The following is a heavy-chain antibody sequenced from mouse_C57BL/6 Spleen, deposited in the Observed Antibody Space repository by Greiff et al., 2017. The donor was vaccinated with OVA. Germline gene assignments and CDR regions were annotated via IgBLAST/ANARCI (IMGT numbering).Heavy chain of an antibody. Sequence: QVQLQQSGPGLVQPSQSLSITCTVSGFSLTSYGVHWVRQSPGKGLEWLGVIWSGGSTDYNAAFISRLSISKDNSKSQVFFKMNSLQADDTAIYYCARNPSITTVGDYYAMDYWGQGTSVTVSS. D-gene: IGHD1-1*01. J-gene: IGHJ4*01. CDR2: IWSGGST. CDR1: GFSLTSYG. CDR3: ARNPSITTVGDYYAMDY. V-gene: IGHV2-2*01.